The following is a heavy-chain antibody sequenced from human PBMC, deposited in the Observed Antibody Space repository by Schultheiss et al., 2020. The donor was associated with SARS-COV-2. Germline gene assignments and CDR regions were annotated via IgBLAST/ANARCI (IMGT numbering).Heavy chain of an antibody. CDR3: ARDKSHDYFDNSAYYSPDASDM. V-gene: IGHV1-69*06. CDR2: IIPIFGTA. Sequence: SVKVSCKASGGTFSSYAISWVRQAPGQGLEWMGGIIPIFGTANYAQKFQGRVTMTEDTSTDTAYMELSSLRSEDTAVYYCARDKSHDYFDNSAYYSPDASDMWGQGTLVTVSS. D-gene: IGHD3-22*01. CDR1: GGTFSSYA. J-gene: IGHJ3*02.